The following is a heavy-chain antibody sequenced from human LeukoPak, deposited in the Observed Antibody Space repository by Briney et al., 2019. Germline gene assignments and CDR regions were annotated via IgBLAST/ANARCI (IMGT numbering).Heavy chain of an antibody. D-gene: IGHD6-19*01. CDR2: IYSGDTT. CDR3: ARDPMAGTVDY. Sequence: GESLRLSCAVSGFSVSTNYMSWVRQAPGKGLEWVSIIYSGDTTNYPDSVKGRFTISRDNAKNSLYLQMNSLRAEDTAVYFCARDPMAGTVDYWGQGTLVTVSS. J-gene: IGHJ4*02. V-gene: IGHV3-53*01. CDR1: GFSVSTNY.